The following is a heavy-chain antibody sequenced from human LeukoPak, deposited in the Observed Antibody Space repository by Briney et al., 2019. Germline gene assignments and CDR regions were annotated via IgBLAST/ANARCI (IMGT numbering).Heavy chain of an antibody. V-gene: IGHV4-34*01. J-gene: IGHJ4*02. CDR3: ARGADYIWGSYRYKPAARPFDY. CDR2: INHSGST. Sequence: PSETLSLTCAVYGGSFSGYYWSWIRQPPGKGLEWIGEINHSGSTNYSPSLKSRVTISVDTSKNQFSLKLSSVTAADTAVYYCARGADYIWGSYRYKPAARPFDYWGQGTLVTVSS. D-gene: IGHD3-16*02. CDR1: GGSFSGYY.